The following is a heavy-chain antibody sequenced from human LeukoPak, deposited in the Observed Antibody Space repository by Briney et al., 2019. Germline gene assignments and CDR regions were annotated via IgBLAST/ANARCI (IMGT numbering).Heavy chain of an antibody. J-gene: IGHJ5*02. CDR1: GFTFTRYA. CDR3: VRGSTYYYGSGSTDWFDP. V-gene: IGHV3-23*01. D-gene: IGHD3-10*01. Sequence: GGSLRLSCAASGFTFTRYAVSWVRQAPGKGLEWVSDISGRGDSTYYADSVKGRFTISRDNAKNSLYLQMNSLRDEDTAVYYCVRGSTYYYGSGSTDWFDPWGQGTLVTVSS. CDR2: ISGRGDST.